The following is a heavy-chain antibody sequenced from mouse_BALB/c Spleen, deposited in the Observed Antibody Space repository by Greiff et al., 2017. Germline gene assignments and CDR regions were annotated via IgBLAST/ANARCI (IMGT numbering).Heavy chain of an antibody. CDR2: INPYNGGT. J-gene: IGHJ2*01. Sequence: VQLQQSGPQLVRPGASVKISCKASGYSFTGYSMNWVKQSHGKNLEWIGLINPYNGGTRYNQKFKGKATLTVDKSSSTAYMELLSLTSEDSAVYYCARTPRNYGSSYDYWGQGTTRTVSS. CDR1: GYSFTGYS. V-gene: IGHV1-26*01. D-gene: IGHD1-1*01. CDR3: ARTPRNYGSSYDY.